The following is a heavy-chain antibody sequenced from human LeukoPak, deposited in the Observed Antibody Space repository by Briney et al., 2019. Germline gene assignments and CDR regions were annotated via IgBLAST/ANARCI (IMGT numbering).Heavy chain of an antibody. V-gene: IGHV3-53*01. Sequence: GSLRLSCAASGFTVSSNYMSWVRQAPGKGLEWGSVIYSGGSTYYADSVKGRFTTSRDNSKNTLYLQMNSLRAEDTAVYYCATAYDSSGYYLDYWGQGTLVTVSS. CDR2: IYSGGST. CDR1: GFTVSSNY. J-gene: IGHJ4*02. D-gene: IGHD3-22*01. CDR3: ATAYDSSGYYLDY.